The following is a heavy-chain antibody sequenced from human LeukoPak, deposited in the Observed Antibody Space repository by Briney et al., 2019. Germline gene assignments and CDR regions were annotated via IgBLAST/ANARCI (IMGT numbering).Heavy chain of an antibody. CDR2: VYYTGNT. V-gene: IGHV4-59*01. CDR3: ARSAGSGWYGIDS. Sequence: SETLSLTCTVSGGSITNYYWSWIRQPPGKGLEWIGYVYYTGNTNYNPSLKSRVTISLDTSKNQFSLKLTSVTAADTAMYYCARSAGSGWYGIDSCGQGTLVTVSS. D-gene: IGHD6-19*01. CDR1: GGSITNYY. J-gene: IGHJ4*02.